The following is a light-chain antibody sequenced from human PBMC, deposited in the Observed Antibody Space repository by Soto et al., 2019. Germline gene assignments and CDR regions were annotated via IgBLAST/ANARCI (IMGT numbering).Light chain of an antibody. V-gene: IGLV2-14*01. CDR2: EVS. J-gene: IGLJ1*01. Sequence: QSALTQPASVSGTPGQSITISCTGSNSDVGIYDFVSWYQHHPGRAPKLIVSEVSHWPSGVSNRFSGPKSGNTASLTISGLQSEDEADYYCISYTSDDVRYVFGTGTKVTVL. CDR1: NSDVGIYDF. CDR3: ISYTSDDVRYV.